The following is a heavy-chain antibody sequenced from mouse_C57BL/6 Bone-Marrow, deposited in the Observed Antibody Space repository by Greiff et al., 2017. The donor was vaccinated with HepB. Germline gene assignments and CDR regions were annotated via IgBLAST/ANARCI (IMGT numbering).Heavy chain of an antibody. CDR2: ISDGGSYT. V-gene: IGHV5-4*01. Sequence: EVMLVESGGGLVKPGGSLKLSCAASGFTFSSYAMSWVRQTPEKRLEWVATISDGGSYTYYPDNVKGRFTISRDNAKNNLYLQMSHLKSEDTAMYYCAREGGNAWFAYWGQGTLVTVSA. CDR1: GFTFSSYA. J-gene: IGHJ3*01. CDR3: AREGGNAWFAY. D-gene: IGHD2-1*01.